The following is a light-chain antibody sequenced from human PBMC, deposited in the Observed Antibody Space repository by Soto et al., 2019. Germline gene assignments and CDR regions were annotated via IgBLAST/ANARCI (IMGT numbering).Light chain of an antibody. CDR2: DND. Sequence: QSVLTQPPSVSAAPGQKVTISCSGSSSNIGNHHVSWYQHLPGTAPKLLIYDNDQRPSGIPDRFSGSKSGTSATLGITGLQPGDEADYYCGAWDGSLSAGVFGGGTKLTVL. CDR1: SSNIGNHH. V-gene: IGLV1-51*01. J-gene: IGLJ3*02. CDR3: GAWDGSLSAGV.